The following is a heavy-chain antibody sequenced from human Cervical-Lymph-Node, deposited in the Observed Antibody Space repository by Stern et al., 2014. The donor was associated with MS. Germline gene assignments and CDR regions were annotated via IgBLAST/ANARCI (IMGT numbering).Heavy chain of an antibody. Sequence: QVQLVQSGPGLVKPSQTLSLTCSVSGGSIISGGHLWSWIRQPPGEGLEWIGYIHSTGSTYYNPSLRSRVAIPLDPSQNLFSLSLTSVTAADTAVYYCARNSPFDPWGQGTLVTVSS. CDR2: IHSTGST. CDR1: GGSIISGGHL. CDR3: ARNSPFDP. D-gene: IGHD2/OR15-2a*01. V-gene: IGHV4-31*03. J-gene: IGHJ5*02.